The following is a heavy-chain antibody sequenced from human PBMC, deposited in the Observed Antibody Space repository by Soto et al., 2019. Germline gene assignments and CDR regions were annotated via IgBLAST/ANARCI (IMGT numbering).Heavy chain of an antibody. Sequence: QVQLQESGPGLVKPSETLSLTCTVSGGSISSYYWSWIRQPPGKGLEWIGYIYYSGSTNYNPSLRSRVPISVDTSTNQFSLKLSSVTAADTAVYYCARVLFGRGNWFDPWGQGTLVTVSS. CDR3: ARVLFGRGNWFDP. CDR2: IYYSGST. CDR1: GGSISSYY. V-gene: IGHV4-59*01. D-gene: IGHD3-3*01. J-gene: IGHJ5*02.